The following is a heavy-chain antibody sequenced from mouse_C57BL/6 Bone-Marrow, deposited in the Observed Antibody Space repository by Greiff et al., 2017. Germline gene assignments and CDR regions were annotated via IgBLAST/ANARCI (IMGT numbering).Heavy chain of an antibody. J-gene: IGHJ4*01. CDR1: GFTFSNYW. CDR2: IRLKSDNYAT. D-gene: IGHD2-3*01. Sequence: EVKVIESGGGLVQPGGSMKLSCVASGFTFSNYWMNWVRQSPEKGLEWVAQIRLKSDNYATHYAESVKGRFTISRDDSKSSVYLQMNNLRAEDTGIYYCTEGLLTGAMDYWGQGTSGTVSS. CDR3: TEGLLTGAMDY. V-gene: IGHV6-3*01.